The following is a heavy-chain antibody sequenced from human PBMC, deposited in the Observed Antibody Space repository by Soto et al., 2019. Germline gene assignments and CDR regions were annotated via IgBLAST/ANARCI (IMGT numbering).Heavy chain of an antibody. V-gene: IGHV1-3*01. CDR2: INAGNGNT. J-gene: IGHJ4*02. Sequence: GASVKVSCKASGYTFTSYAMHWVRQAPGQRLEWMGWINAGNGNTKYSQKFQGRVTITRDTSASTAYMELSSLRSEDTAVYYCARVGRFYYDSSGYYPYWGQGTLVTVSS. CDR3: ARVGRFYYDSSGYYPY. CDR1: GYTFTSYA. D-gene: IGHD3-22*01.